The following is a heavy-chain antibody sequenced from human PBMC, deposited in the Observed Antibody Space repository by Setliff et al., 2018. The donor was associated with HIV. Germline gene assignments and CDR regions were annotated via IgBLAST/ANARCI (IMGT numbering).Heavy chain of an antibody. J-gene: IGHJ1*01. Sequence: PSETLSLTCTVSGVSVSSGGYYWSWIRQHPGKGPEWIGDVHHTGTTYLNPSLKSRITISVDTSKNQFSLKLGFVTAADTAVYHCARGESSTWDLAEHFQHWGHGTLVTVSS. CDR2: VHHTGTT. CDR1: GVSVSSGGYY. CDR3: ARGESSTWDLAEHFQH. D-gene: IGHD2-2*01. V-gene: IGHV4-31*03.